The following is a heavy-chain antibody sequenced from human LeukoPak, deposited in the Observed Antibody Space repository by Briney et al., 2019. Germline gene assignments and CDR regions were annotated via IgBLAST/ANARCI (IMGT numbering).Heavy chain of an antibody. CDR1: GFAFSSYG. V-gene: IGHV3-30*03. Sequence: GGSLRLSCAASGFAFSSYGMHWVRQAPGKGLEWVAVISYDGSNKYYADSVKGRFTISRDNSKNTLYLQMNSLRAEDTAVYYCVRTFDIWGQGTMVTVSS. CDR2: ISYDGSNK. CDR3: VRTFDI. J-gene: IGHJ3*02.